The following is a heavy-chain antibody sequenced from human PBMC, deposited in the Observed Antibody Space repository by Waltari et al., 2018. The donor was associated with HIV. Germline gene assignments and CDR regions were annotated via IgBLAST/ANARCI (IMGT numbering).Heavy chain of an antibody. CDR3: ARQGNTGTYFGGHR. CDR2: LWPDGNTR. Sequence: QVHLVESGGTVVQPGKSLRLSCVTDGLHPPDYAMSWFRQTPGAGLQWVAILWPDGNTRFYAPFVRGRFSISRDNTKKTVFLQMRALRADDTGVYFCARQGNTGTYFGGHRWGRGT. V-gene: IGHV3-33*01. CDR1: GLHPPDYA. J-gene: IGHJ4*02. D-gene: IGHD3-10*01.